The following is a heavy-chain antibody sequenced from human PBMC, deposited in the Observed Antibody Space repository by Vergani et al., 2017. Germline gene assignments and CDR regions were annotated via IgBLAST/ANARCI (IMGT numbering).Heavy chain of an antibody. CDR3: ASFCSSTSCFYFDY. CDR1: GGTFSSYT. CDR2: IIPILGIA. D-gene: IGHD2-2*01. J-gene: IGHJ4*02. V-gene: IGHV1-69*02. Sequence: QVQLVQSGAEVKKPGSSVKVSCKASGGTFSSYTISLVRQAPGQGLEWMGRIIPILGIANYAQKFQGRVTITADKSTSTAYMELSSLRSEDTAVYYCASFCSSTSCFYFDYWGQGTLVTVSS.